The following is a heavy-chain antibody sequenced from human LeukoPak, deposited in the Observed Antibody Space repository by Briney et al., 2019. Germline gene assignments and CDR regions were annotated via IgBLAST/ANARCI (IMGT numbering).Heavy chain of an antibody. CDR2: IYSAGST. Sequence: GGSLRLSCAASGFTFSSYSMNWVRQAPGKGLEWASTIYSAGSTHYADSVKGRFTISRDNSKNTLYLQMNSLRAEDTAVYYCARGYHDYWGQGTLVTVSS. D-gene: IGHD3-16*02. CDR1: GFTFSSYS. J-gene: IGHJ4*02. V-gene: IGHV3-66*01. CDR3: ARGYHDY.